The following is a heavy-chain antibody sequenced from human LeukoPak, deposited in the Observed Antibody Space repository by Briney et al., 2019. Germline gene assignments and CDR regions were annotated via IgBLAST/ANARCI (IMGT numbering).Heavy chain of an antibody. V-gene: IGHV3-23*01. CDR2: ISGSGGST. J-gene: IGHJ4*02. Sequence: GGSLRLSCAASGFTFSSYAMSWVRQAPGKGLEWVSAISGSGGSTYYADSVKGRFTISRDNSKNTLYLQMNSLRAEDTAVYYCAKDQHMWLSTPRYYFDYWGQGTLVTVSS. CDR3: AKDQHMWLSTPRYYFDY. CDR1: GFTFSSYA. D-gene: IGHD3-22*01.